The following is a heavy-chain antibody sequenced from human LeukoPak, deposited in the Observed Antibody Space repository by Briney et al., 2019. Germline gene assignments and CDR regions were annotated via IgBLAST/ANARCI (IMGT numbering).Heavy chain of an antibody. D-gene: IGHD3-3*01. J-gene: IGHJ2*01. CDR2: IYHSGST. CDR3: ARATSSYDFWSGYYWYFDL. Sequence: PSETLSLTWTVSGYSISSGYYWGWIRQPPGKGLEWIGSIYHSGSTYYNPSLKSRVTISVDTSKNQFSLKLSSVTAAVTAVYYCARATSSYDFWSGYYWYFDLWGRGTLVTVSS. V-gene: IGHV4-38-2*02. CDR1: GYSISSGYY.